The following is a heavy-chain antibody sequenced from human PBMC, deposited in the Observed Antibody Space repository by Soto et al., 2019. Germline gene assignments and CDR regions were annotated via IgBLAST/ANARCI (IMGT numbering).Heavy chain of an antibody. CDR3: ARQPLYADYLGWLDP. CDR1: GGSISIAGYY. CDR2: ISHIGST. D-gene: IGHD3-16*01. V-gene: IGHV4-31*03. Sequence: QVQLQESGPGLVRPSQTLSLTCTVSGGSISIAGYYWSWVRQHPGKGLEWIGYISHIGSTYYNPSLKNRVTISVVSSENQFSLKLTSVTAADTAVYYCARQPLYADYLGWLDPWGQGTLVTVSS. J-gene: IGHJ5*02.